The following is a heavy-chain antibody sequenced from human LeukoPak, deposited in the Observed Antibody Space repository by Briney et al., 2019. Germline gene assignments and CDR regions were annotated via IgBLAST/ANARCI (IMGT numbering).Heavy chain of an antibody. V-gene: IGHV1-2*02. D-gene: IGHD3-10*01. Sequence: GASVKVSCKASGYTFTGYYMHWVRQAPGQGLEWMGWINPNSGGTNYAQKFQGRVTMTRDTSISTAYMELSSLRSEDTAVYYCARSELLWFGETNYYYYGMDVWGQGTTVTVSS. CDR1: GYTFTGYY. CDR3: ARSELLWFGETNYYYYGMDV. J-gene: IGHJ6*02. CDR2: INPNSGGT.